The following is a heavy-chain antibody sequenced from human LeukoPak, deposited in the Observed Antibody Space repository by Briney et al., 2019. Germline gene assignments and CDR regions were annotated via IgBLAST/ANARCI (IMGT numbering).Heavy chain of an antibody. D-gene: IGHD5-12*01. CDR1: GGSIRFSSYY. CDR2: IYYNGNT. CDR3: ARFGREGYSGYDFGR. V-gene: IGHV4-39*07. J-gene: IGHJ4*02. Sequence: KASETLSLTCTVSGGSIRFSSYYWGWIRQPPGKGLEWIGSIYYNGNTYYNPSLKSRATISVDTSKNQFSLKLSSVTAADTAVYYCARFGREGYSGYDFGRWGQGTLVTVSP.